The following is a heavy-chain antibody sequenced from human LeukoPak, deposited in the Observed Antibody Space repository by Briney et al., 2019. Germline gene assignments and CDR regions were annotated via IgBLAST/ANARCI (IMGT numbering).Heavy chain of an antibody. Sequence: ASVKVSCKASGYTFTSYGISWARQAPGQGLEWMGWISAYKGNTNYAQKLQGRVTMTTDTPTSTAYMELRSLRSDDTAVYYCARDPSDKIAVAGFYYYYGMDVWGQGTTVTVSS. CDR3: ARDPSDKIAVAGFYYYYGMDV. V-gene: IGHV1-18*01. CDR2: ISAYKGNT. CDR1: GYTFTSYG. D-gene: IGHD6-19*01. J-gene: IGHJ6*02.